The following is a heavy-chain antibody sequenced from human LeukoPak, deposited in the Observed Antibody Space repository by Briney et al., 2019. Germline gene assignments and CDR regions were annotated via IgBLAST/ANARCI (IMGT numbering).Heavy chain of an antibody. CDR1: GFTFSNYA. D-gene: IGHD3-10*01. J-gene: IGHJ4*02. V-gene: IGHV3-23*01. Sequence: PGGSLSLFCAASGFTFSNYAMSWVRQAPGKGLEWVSHISGSGTTTDYADSVKGRFTISRNNSKNTLCLQMNSLRAEDTAVYYCAKDRVFYYASGRPLGPDYWGQGTLVTVSS. CDR2: ISGSGTTT. CDR3: AKDRVFYYASGRPLGPDY.